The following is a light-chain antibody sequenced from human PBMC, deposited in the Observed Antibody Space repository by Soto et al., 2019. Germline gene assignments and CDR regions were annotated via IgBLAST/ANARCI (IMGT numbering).Light chain of an antibody. CDR2: GAS. V-gene: IGKV3-15*01. CDR1: QSVSSN. J-gene: IGKJ4*01. CDR3: HQSNNWPPVT. Sequence: EIVMTQSPATLSVSPGERATLSCRARQSVSSNLAWYQQKPGQAPRLLIYGASTRATGIPARFSGSGSGTEFTLTISSLQSEDFAVYYCHQSNNWPPVTFGGGTKVEIK.